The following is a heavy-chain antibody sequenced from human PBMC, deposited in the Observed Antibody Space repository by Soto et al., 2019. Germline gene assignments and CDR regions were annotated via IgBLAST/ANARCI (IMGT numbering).Heavy chain of an antibody. CDR2: IYPGDSDT. CDR3: ARRGTGYYYDSSGYYSDAFDI. J-gene: IGHJ3*02. D-gene: IGHD3-22*01. V-gene: IGHV5-51*01. CDR1: GYSFTSYW. Sequence: GESLKISCNGSGYSFTSYWIGWVRQMPGKGLEWMGIIYPGDSDTRYSPSFQGQVTISADKSISTAYLQWSSLKASDTAMYYCARRGTGYYYDSSGYYSDAFDIWGQGTMVTVSS.